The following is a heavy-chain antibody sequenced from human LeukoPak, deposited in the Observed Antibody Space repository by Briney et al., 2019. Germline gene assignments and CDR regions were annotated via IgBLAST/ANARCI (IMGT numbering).Heavy chain of an antibody. CDR2: INHSGST. V-gene: IGHV4-34*01. CDR1: GGSFSGYY. Sequence: PSETLSLTCAVYGGSFSGYYWSWIRQPPGKGLEWIGEINHSGSTNYNPSLKSRVTISVDTSKNQFSLKLNSVTAADTAVYYCARGLYYFDYWGQGTLVTVSS. J-gene: IGHJ4*02. CDR3: ARGLYYFDY.